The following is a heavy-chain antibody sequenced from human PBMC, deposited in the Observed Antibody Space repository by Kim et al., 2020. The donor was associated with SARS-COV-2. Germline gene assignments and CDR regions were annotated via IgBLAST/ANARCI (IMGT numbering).Heavy chain of an antibody. CDR3: ARGPKGRKRIIVVVPAAIGRYYMDV. D-gene: IGHD2-2*02. CDR1: GGSFSGYY. Sequence: SETLSLTCAVYGGSFSGYYWSWIRQPPGKGLEWIGEINHSGSTNYNPSLRSRVTISVDTSKNQFSLKLSSVTAADTAVYYCARGPKGRKRIIVVVPAAIGRYYMDVWGKGTTVTVSS. V-gene: IGHV4-34*01. J-gene: IGHJ6*03. CDR2: INHSGST.